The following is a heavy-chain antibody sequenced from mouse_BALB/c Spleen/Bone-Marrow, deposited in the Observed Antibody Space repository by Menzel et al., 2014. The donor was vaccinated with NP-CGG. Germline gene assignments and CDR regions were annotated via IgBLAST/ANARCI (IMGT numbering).Heavy chain of an antibody. CDR2: IDPANGNT. CDR1: GFNIKDTY. CDR3: AREYYGNYAWYFDV. J-gene: IGHJ1*01. V-gene: IGHV14-3*02. Sequence: EVKLVESGAELVKPGASVKLSCTASGFNIKDTYMNWVKQRPEQGQEWIGRIDPANGNTKYDPKFQGKATITADTSSNTAYLQLSSLTSEDTAVYYCAREYYGNYAWYFDVRGAGTTVTVSS. D-gene: IGHD2-1*01.